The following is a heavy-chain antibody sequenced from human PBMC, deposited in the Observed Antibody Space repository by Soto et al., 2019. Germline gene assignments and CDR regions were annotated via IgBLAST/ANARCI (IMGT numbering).Heavy chain of an antibody. J-gene: IGHJ4*02. CDR3: ARYYDFLSGYQDYYDSSGYSWFDY. V-gene: IGHV5-51*01. CDR1: GYSFTSYW. Sequence: GESLKISCKGSGYSFTSYWIGWVRQMPGKGLEWMGIIYPGDSDTRYSPSFQGQVTISADKSISTAYLQWSSLKASDTAMYYCARYYDFLSGYQDYYDSSGYSWFDYWGQGTLVTVSS. D-gene: IGHD3-22*01. CDR2: IYPGDSDT.